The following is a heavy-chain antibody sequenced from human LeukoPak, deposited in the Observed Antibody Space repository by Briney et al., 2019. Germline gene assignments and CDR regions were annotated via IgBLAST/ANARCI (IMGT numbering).Heavy chain of an antibody. CDR3: ARDGRYCGSTSCRLNWFDP. CDR1: GYTFTTYY. J-gene: IGHJ5*02. Sequence: ASVKVSCKASGYTFTTYYMHWVRQAPGQGLEWMGLINPSGGGTSYAQKFQGRVTMTRDTSTSTIYMELSSLRSEDTAVYYCARDGRYCGSTSCRLNWFDPWGQGTLVTVSS. CDR2: INPSGGGT. V-gene: IGHV1-46*01. D-gene: IGHD2-2*01.